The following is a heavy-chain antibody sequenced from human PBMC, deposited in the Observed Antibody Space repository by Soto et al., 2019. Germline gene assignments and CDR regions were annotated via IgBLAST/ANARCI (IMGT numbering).Heavy chain of an antibody. J-gene: IGHJ5*02. D-gene: IGHD4-17*01. CDR1: GGSISGGGYY. CDR3: ARGGGHGDYRGGCRFDP. Sequence: QVQLQESGPGLVRPSQTLSLTCTVSGGSISGGGYYWSWIRQHPGKGLEWIGYIYYSGSTYYNPSLTSRVTISVDTSKNQFSLKLSSVTAADTAVYYCARGGGHGDYRGGCRFDPWGQGTLVTVSS. V-gene: IGHV4-31*03. CDR2: IYYSGST.